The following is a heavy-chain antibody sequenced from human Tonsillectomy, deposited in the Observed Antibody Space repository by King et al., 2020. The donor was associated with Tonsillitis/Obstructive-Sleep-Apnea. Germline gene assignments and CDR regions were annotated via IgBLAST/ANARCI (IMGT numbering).Heavy chain of an antibody. Sequence: EVQLVESGGGLVQPGGSLRLSCAASGFTVSSSYMSWVRQAPGQGLDWVSVLYSGGSTYYADSVKVRFTISRDNSKNTLYLQMNSLRAEDPAVYYCISPRHSSITMLQKPFDYWGQGTLVTVSS. V-gene: IGHV3-66*01. CDR2: LYSGGST. CDR1: GFTVSSSY. D-gene: IGHD3-10*01. J-gene: IGHJ4*02. CDR3: ISPRHSSITMLQKPFDY.